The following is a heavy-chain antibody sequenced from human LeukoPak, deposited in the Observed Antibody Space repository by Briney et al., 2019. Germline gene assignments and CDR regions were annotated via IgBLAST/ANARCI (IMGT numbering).Heavy chain of an antibody. J-gene: IGHJ5*02. Sequence: TSETLSLTCAVYGGSFSGYYWSWIRQPPGKGLEWIGEINHGGSTNYNPSLKSRVTISVDTSKNQFSLKLSSVTAADTAVYYCARVRSPDPWGQGTLVTVSS. CDR3: ARVRSPDP. CDR1: GGSFSGYY. D-gene: IGHD4-17*01. CDR2: INHGGST. V-gene: IGHV4-34*01.